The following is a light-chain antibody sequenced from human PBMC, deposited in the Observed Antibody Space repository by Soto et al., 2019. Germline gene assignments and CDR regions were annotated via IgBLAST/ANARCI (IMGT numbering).Light chain of an antibody. CDR1: QSVSSSY. Sequence: EIVLTQSPGTLSLSSGERATLSCRASQSVSSSYLAWYQQNRGQAPRLLIYGASSRATGIPDRFSGSGSGTDFTLTISRLEPEDFAVYYCQQYGSSRWTFGQGTKVDIK. CDR3: QQYGSSRWT. V-gene: IGKV3-20*01. J-gene: IGKJ1*01. CDR2: GAS.